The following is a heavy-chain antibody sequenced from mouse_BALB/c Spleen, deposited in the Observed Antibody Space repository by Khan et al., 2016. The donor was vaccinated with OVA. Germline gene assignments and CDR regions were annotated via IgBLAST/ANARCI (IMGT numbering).Heavy chain of an antibody. D-gene: IGHD1-1*01. CDR3: ARVNYGSRDYFDY. J-gene: IGHJ2*01. CDR2: ILPVSGSR. CDR1: GYTFSGYW. V-gene: IGHV1-9*01. Sequence: QMQLEESGAELMKPGASVKISCKATGYTFSGYWLEWVKQRPGHGLEWIGEILPVSGSRNYNEKFKGKATFTADISSKTTYMQLSSLTSEDSAVYYCARVNYGSRDYFDYWGQGTTLTVSS.